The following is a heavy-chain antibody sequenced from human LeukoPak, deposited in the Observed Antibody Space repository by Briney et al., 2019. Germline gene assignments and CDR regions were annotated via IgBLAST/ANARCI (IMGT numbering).Heavy chain of an antibody. D-gene: IGHD3-16*01. Sequence: PGGSLRLSCAASGFTFSSYSMNWVRQAPGKGLEWVSSISSSSSYIYYADSVKGRFTISRDNSKNTLYLQMNSLRAEDTAVYYCARAGDYVWGSYSYYFDYWGQGTLVTVSS. CDR1: GFTFSSYS. CDR2: ISSSSSYI. V-gene: IGHV3-21*01. J-gene: IGHJ4*02. CDR3: ARAGDYVWGSYSYYFDY.